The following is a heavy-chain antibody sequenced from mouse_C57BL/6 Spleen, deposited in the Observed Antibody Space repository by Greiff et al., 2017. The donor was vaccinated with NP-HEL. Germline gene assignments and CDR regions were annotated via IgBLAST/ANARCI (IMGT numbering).Heavy chain of an antibody. V-gene: IGHV1-69*01. J-gene: IGHJ4*01. D-gene: IGHD1-1*01. Sequence: VQLQQPGAELVMPGASVKLSCKASGYTFTSYWMHWVKQRPGQGLEWIGEIDPSDSYTNYNQKLKGKSTLTVDKSSSTAYMQLSSLTSEDSAVYYCARGSYENYYAMDYWGQGTSVTVSS. CDR3: ARGSYENYYAMDY. CDR2: IDPSDSYT. CDR1: GYTFTSYW.